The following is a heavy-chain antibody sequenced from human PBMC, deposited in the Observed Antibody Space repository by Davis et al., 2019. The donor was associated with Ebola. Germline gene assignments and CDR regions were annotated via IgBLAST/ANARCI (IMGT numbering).Heavy chain of an antibody. V-gene: IGHV1-3*01. CDR2: INAGNGNT. D-gene: IGHD3-10*01. CDR1: GYTFTSYA. CDR3: ARDLMVRGVSNP. J-gene: IGHJ5*02. Sequence: ASVKVSCKASGYTFTSYAMHWVRQAPGQRLEWMGWINAGNGNTKYSQKFQGRVTITRDTSASTAYMELSSLRSEDTAVYYCARDLMVRGVSNPWGQGTLVTVSS.